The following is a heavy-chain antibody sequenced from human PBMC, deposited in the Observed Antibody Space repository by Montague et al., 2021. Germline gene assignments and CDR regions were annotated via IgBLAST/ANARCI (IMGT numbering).Heavy chain of an antibody. Sequence: SETLSLTCTVSGSSISSYYWSWIRQPPGKGLEWIGGINYNGSTNYSPSLKSRISISLDTSKNQISLKLNSVTAADTAVYYCARGENDRIAAAFTSQVWYYYYYYMDVWGEGTTVTVSS. CDR2: INYNGST. V-gene: IGHV4-59*01. CDR3: ARGENDRIAAAFTSQVWYYYYYYMDV. D-gene: IGHD6-13*01. CDR1: GSSISSYY. J-gene: IGHJ6*03.